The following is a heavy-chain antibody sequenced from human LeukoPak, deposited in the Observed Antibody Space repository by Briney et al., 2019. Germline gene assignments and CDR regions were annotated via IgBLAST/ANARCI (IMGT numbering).Heavy chain of an antibody. J-gene: IGHJ5*02. CDR2: ISGSGGST. V-gene: IGHV3-23*01. CDR1: GFTVSSNY. Sequence: GGSLRLSCAASGFTVSSNYMSWVRQAPGKGLEWVSAISGSGGSTYYADSVKGRFTISRDNSKNTLYLQMNSLRAEDTAVYYCAKEGAAAAGTWFDPWGQGTLVTVSS. D-gene: IGHD6-13*01. CDR3: AKEGAAAAGTWFDP.